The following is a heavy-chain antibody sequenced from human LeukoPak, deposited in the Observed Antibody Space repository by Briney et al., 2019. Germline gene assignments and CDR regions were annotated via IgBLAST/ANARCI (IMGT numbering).Heavy chain of an antibody. CDR3: ARRYYDFWSGYYFPYYYYYMDV. V-gene: IGHV3-7*01. J-gene: IGHJ6*03. CDR1: GFTFSSYW. D-gene: IGHD3-3*01. CDR2: IKQDGSEK. Sequence: GGSLRLSCAASGFTFSSYWKSWVRQAPGKGLEWVANIKQDGSEKYYVDSVKGRFTISRDNAKNSLYLQMNSLRAEDTAVYYCARRYYDFWSGYYFPYYYYYMDVWRKGTTVTVSS.